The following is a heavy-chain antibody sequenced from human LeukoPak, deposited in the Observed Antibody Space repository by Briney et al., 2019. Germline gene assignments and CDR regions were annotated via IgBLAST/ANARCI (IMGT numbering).Heavy chain of an antibody. CDR3: TRHYRRIWYWCLDP. D-gene: IGHD6-13*01. CDR2: IHYTGST. J-gene: IGHJ5*02. Sequence: PSETLSLTCTVSGGSINSSYYYWGWIRQPPGKGREWIGSIHYTGSTYYNPTLKSRVTISADGSQNQITLRLGTVTAPDVAVYYCTRHYRRIWYWCLDPWGQGTLVTVSS. V-gene: IGHV4-39*01. CDR1: GGSINSSYYY.